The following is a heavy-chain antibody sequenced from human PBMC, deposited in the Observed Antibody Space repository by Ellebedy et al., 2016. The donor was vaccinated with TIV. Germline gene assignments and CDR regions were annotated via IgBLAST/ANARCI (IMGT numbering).Heavy chain of an antibody. CDR3: ARETRDRSGYYYVDS. V-gene: IGHV4-4*07. CDR2: IEPTGVT. Sequence: PSETLSLTCIVSGGSIPNYYWSWIRQPAGGGLEWVGRIEPTGVTNFNPSLKGRLTMSVDTSKTQFSLKVSSVTAADTAAYYCARETRDRSGYYYVDSWGRGTLVTVSS. CDR1: GGSIPNYY. J-gene: IGHJ4*02. D-gene: IGHD3-22*01.